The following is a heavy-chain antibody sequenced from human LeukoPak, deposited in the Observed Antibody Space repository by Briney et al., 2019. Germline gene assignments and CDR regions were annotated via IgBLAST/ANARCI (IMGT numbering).Heavy chain of an antibody. J-gene: IGHJ1*01. CDR3: ARDLLCSGGSCYRYEYFQH. V-gene: IGHV1-18*01. D-gene: IGHD2-15*01. CDR2: XXXXNGNT. Sequence: ASVKVSCKASGYTFTSYGISWVRQAPGQGLEWMGXXXXXNGNTNYAQKLQGRVTMTTDTSTSTAYMELRSLRSDDTAVYYCARDLLCSGGSCYRYEYFQHWGQGTLVTVSS. CDR1: GYTFTSYG.